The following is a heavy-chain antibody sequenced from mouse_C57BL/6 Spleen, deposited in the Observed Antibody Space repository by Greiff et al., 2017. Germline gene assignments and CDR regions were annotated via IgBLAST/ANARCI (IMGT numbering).Heavy chain of an antibody. V-gene: IGHV1-72*01. CDR3: ARMDVYYYSSSWNFDY. Sequence: QVQLQQPGAELVKPGASVKLSCKASGYTFTSYWMHWVKQRPGRGLEWIGRIDPNSGGTKYNEKFKSKATLTVDKPSSTAYMQLSLTSEDSAVYYCARMDVYYYSSSWNFDYWGQGTTRTGSS. J-gene: IGHJ2*01. CDR1: GYTFTSYW. D-gene: IGHD1-1*01. CDR2: IDPNSGGT.